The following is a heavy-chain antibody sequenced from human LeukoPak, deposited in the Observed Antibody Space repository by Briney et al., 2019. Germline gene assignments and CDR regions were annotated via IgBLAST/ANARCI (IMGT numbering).Heavy chain of an antibody. CDR3: AIPLLTGDPPFDY. CDR1: GYTFTGYY. V-gene: IGHV1-2*02. Sequence: GASVKVSCKASGYTFTGYYIHWVRQAPGQGLEWMGWINPNSGGTNYAQKFQGRVTMTRDTSISTAYMELSRLRSDDTAVYYCAIPLLTGDPPFDYWGQGTLVTVSS. CDR2: INPNSGGT. D-gene: IGHD7-27*01. J-gene: IGHJ4*02.